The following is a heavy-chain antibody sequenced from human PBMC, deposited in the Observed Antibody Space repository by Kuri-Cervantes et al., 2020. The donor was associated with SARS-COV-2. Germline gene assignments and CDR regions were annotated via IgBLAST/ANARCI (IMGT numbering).Heavy chain of an antibody. CDR2: INPNSGGT. D-gene: IGHD3-3*01. Sequence: ASVKVSCKASGGTFSSYAVTWVRQAPGQGLEWMGWINPNSGGTNYAQKFQGRVTMTRDTSISTAYMELSRLRSDDTAVYYCARNRMDSDYDFGNWFDPWGQGTLVTVSS. J-gene: IGHJ5*02. CDR1: GGTFSSYA. V-gene: IGHV1-2*02. CDR3: ARNRMDSDYDFGNWFDP.